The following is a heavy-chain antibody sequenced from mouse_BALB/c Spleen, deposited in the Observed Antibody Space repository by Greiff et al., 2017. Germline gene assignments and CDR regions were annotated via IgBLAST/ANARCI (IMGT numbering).Heavy chain of an antibody. CDR2: INPNNGGT. J-gene: IGHJ3*01. CDR1: GYTFTDYN. CDR3: ARRSLWGAFAY. D-gene: IGHD1-1*02. V-gene: IGHV1-18*01. Sequence: VQLKESGPELVKPGASVKIPCKASGYTFTDYNMDWVKQSHGKSLEWIGDINPNNGGTIYNQKFKGKATLTVDKSSSTAYMELRSLTSEDTAVYYCARRSLWGAFAYWGQGTLVTVSA.